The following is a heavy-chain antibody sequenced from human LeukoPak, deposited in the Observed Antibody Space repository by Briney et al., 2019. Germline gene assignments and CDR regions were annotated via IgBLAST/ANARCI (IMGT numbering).Heavy chain of an antibody. D-gene: IGHD3-10*01. J-gene: IGHJ4*02. Sequence: GGSLRLSCAASGFTFSSYTMSWVRQAPGKGLEWVSGISGGGESTYYADSVKGRSTISRDNSKNTLYLQMNSLRAEDTAVYYCAKDRFFGGAHFDYWGQGTLVTVSS. CDR1: GFTFSSYT. CDR3: AKDRFFGGAHFDY. CDR2: ISGGGEST. V-gene: IGHV3-23*01.